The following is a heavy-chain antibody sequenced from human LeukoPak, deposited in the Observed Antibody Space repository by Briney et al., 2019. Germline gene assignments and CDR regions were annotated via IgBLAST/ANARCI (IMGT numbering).Heavy chain of an antibody. CDR1: GYTFTSYG. CDR3: ARGGSGSYYDVWFDP. CDR2: ISAYNGNT. D-gene: IGHD3-10*01. J-gene: IGHJ5*02. Sequence: ASVKVSCKASGYTFTSYGISWVRQAPGQGLEWMGWISAYNGNTNYVQKLQGRVTTTTDTSTSTAYMELRSLRSDDTAVYYCARGGSGSYYDVWFDPWGQGTLVTVSS. V-gene: IGHV1-18*01.